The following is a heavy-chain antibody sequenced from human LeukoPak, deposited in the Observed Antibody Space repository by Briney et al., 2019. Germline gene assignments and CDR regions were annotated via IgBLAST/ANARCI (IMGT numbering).Heavy chain of an antibody. CDR2: IITIFGTA. J-gene: IGHJ5*02. CDR3: ARGNCSSTSCYTRNWFDP. CDR1: GGTFSSYA. D-gene: IGHD2-2*02. V-gene: IGHV1-69*05. Sequence: SVKASCKASGGTFSSYAISWVRQAPGQALKWMGGIITIFGTANYAQKFQGRVTITTDESTSTAYMELSSLRSEDAAVYYCARGNCSSTSCYTRNWFDPWGQGTLVTVSS.